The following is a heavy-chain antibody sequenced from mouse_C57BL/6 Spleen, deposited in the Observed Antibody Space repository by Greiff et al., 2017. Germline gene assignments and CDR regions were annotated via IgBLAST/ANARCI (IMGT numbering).Heavy chain of an antibody. CDR3: TGYYGRSDWYFDV. Sequence: QVQLQQSGAELVRPGASVTLSCKASGYTFTDYEMHWVKQTPVHGLAWIGAIDPETGGTAYNQKFKGKAILTADKSSSPAYMALRSLTSEDSAVYYWTGYYGRSDWYFDVWGTGTTVTVSS. D-gene: IGHD1-1*01. CDR2: IDPETGGT. V-gene: IGHV1-15*01. J-gene: IGHJ1*03. CDR1: GYTFTDYE.